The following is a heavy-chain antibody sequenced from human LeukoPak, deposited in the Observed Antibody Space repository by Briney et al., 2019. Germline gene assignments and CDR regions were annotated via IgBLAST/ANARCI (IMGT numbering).Heavy chain of an antibody. Sequence: PGGSLRLSCAASGFTFSDYYMSWIRQAPGEGLEWVSYISSSSSYTNYADSVKGRFTISRDNAKNSLYLQMNSLRAEDTAVYYCARDRGYCSGGSCYYVYWGQGTLVTVSS. CDR1: GFTFSDYY. D-gene: IGHD2-15*01. CDR2: ISSSSSYT. V-gene: IGHV3-11*06. CDR3: ARDRGYCSGGSCYYVY. J-gene: IGHJ4*02.